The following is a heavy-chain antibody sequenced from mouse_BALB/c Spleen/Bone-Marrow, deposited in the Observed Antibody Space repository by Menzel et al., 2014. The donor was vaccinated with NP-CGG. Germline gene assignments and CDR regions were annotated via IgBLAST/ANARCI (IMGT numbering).Heavy chain of an antibody. CDR2: IDPANGNT. Sequence: EVQGVESGAELVKPGASVKLSCTASGFNIKDTYMHWVRQRPEQGLEWIGRIDPANGNTKYDPKFQGKATITAGTSSNTAYLQLSSLTSEDTAVYYCARYMLGTYFDYWGQGTTLTVSS. D-gene: IGHD3-3*01. V-gene: IGHV14-3*02. J-gene: IGHJ2*01. CDR1: GFNIKDTY. CDR3: ARYMLGTYFDY.